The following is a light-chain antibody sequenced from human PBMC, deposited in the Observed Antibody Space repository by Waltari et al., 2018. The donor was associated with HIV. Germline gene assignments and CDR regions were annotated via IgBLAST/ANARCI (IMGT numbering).Light chain of an antibody. V-gene: IGLV3-25*03. CDR3: QSEDNSSHYVV. CDR2: KDN. CDR1: ELPTHY. J-gene: IGLJ3*02. Sequence: SFDLTQPPSVSVSPGQTATITCSADELPTHYVYWYQQKAGQAPVLVIYKDNERPSGIPERFSGASSGTTVTLTISGAQAEDEADYYCQSEDNSSHYVVFGGGTKLTVL.